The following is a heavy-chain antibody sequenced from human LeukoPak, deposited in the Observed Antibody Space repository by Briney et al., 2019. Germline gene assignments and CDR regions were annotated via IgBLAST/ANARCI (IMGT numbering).Heavy chain of an antibody. V-gene: IGHV3-48*03. CDR2: ISSSGSTI. CDR1: GFTFSSYE. D-gene: IGHD6-25*01. Sequence: PGGSPRLSCAASGFTFSSYEMNWVRQAPGKGLEWVSYISSSGSTIYYADSVKGRFTISRDNAKNSLYLQMNSLRAEDTAVYYCARDPSSDSYYYYYYGMDVWGQGTTVTVSS. CDR3: ARDPSSDSYYYYYYGMDV. J-gene: IGHJ6*02.